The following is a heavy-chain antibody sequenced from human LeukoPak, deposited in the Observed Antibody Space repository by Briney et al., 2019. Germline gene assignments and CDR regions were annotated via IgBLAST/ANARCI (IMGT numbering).Heavy chain of an antibody. CDR3: TGWFDP. CDR2: ISYDGSNK. CDR1: GSTFSSYG. V-gene: IGHV3-30*03. Sequence: QPGRSLRLSCAASGSTFSSYGMHWVRQAPGKGLEWVAVISYDGSNKYYADSVKGRFTISRDNAKNSLYLQMNSLRAEDTAVYYCTGWFDPWGQGTLVTVSS. J-gene: IGHJ5*02.